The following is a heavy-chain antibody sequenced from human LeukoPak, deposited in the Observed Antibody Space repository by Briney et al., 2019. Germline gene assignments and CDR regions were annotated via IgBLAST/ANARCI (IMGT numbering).Heavy chain of an antibody. J-gene: IGHJ6*03. D-gene: IGHD1-26*01. CDR3: ARDTTYYYYMDV. CDR1: GFTFSSYE. CDR2: ISSSGSTI. V-gene: IGHV3-48*03. Sequence: GGSLRLSCAASGFTFSSYEMNWVRQAPGKGLEWVSYISSSGSTIYYADSVKGRFTISRDNAKNSLYLQMNSLRAEDTAVYYCARDTTYYYYMDVWGKGTTVTVSS.